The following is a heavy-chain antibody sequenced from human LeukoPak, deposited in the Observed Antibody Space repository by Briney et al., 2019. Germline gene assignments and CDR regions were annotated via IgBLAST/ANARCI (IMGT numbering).Heavy chain of an antibody. J-gene: IGHJ4*02. CDR1: GYTFTRYD. CDR2: MNPNSGNT. Sequence: ASVKVSCKASGYTFTRYDINWVRQATGQGLEWMGWMNPNSGNTGYAQKFQGRVTMTRNTSISTAYMELGSLRSEDTAVYYCARGGYDILTGYPYFDYWGQGTLVTVSS. CDR3: ARGGYDILTGYPYFDY. V-gene: IGHV1-8*01. D-gene: IGHD3-9*01.